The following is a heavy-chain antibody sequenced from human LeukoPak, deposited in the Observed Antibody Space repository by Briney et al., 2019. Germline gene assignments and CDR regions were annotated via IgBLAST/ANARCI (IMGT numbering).Heavy chain of an antibody. Sequence: GGSLRLSCAASGFTFSSYAMSWVRQAPGKGLEWVSGIGAGGTFTYYADSVKGRFTISRDNSRNTLYLQMNSLRDEDTAVYYCVRNYYDRSGSNWFDPWGQGTLVTVSS. CDR3: VRNYYDRSGSNWFDP. V-gene: IGHV3-23*01. D-gene: IGHD3-22*01. CDR1: GFTFSSYA. CDR2: IGAGGTFT. J-gene: IGHJ5*02.